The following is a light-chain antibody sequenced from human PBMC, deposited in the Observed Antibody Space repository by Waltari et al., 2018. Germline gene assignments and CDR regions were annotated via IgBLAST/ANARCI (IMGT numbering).Light chain of an antibody. Sequence: EILMTQPPATLSVSPGERATLSCRASQGVSSNLAWYQQRPGQAPRLLIYDASTRAHGVPSRFSGSGSGTEFTLTIRSLQSEDFALYYCQQYNVWPPITFGQGTRLEIK. J-gene: IGKJ5*01. CDR3: QQYNVWPPIT. V-gene: IGKV3-15*01. CDR1: QGVSSN. CDR2: DAS.